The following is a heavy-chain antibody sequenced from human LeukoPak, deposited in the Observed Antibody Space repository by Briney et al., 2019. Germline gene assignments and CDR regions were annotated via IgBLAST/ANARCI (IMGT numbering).Heavy chain of an antibody. D-gene: IGHD5-12*01. V-gene: IGHV1-18*01. Sequence: GASVKVSCKASGYTFTSYGISWVRQAPGQGLEWMGCISAYNGNTNYAQKLQGRVTMTTDTSTSTAYIELKSLRSDDTAVYYCAREYSGYDWGHFDYWGQGTLVTVSS. CDR2: ISAYNGNT. CDR1: GYTFTSYG. J-gene: IGHJ4*02. CDR3: AREYSGYDWGHFDY.